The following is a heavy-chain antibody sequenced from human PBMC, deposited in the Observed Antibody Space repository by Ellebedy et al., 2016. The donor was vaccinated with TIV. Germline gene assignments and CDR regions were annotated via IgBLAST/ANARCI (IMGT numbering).Heavy chain of an antibody. CDR1: GGTFSSYG. CDR2: IIPILDTA. V-gene: IGHV1-69*10. Sequence: AASVKVSCKASGGTFSSYGISWVRQAPGQGLEWIGGIIPILDTANYARKFQGRLTVTADKSTSTAYMELTSLRFEDTAVYFCGRASQDAMDVWGQGTTVTVSS. D-gene: IGHD2-21*01. J-gene: IGHJ6*02. CDR3: GRASQDAMDV.